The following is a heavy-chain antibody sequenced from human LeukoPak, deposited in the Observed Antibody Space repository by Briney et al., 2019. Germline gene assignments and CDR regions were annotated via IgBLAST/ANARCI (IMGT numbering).Heavy chain of an antibody. CDR3: ARVSRQWLVPDYFDY. Sequence: SQTLSLTCVISGDGVSTNNAAAWNWFRQSPSRGLEWLGRTYYRSKWFNEYAISVKSRMLINADTSRNQFSLQLNSVTPEDTAMYYCARVSRQWLVPDYFDYWGQGTLVTVSS. V-gene: IGHV6-1*01. J-gene: IGHJ4*02. CDR1: GDGVSTNNAAA. D-gene: IGHD6-19*01. CDR2: TYYRSKWFN.